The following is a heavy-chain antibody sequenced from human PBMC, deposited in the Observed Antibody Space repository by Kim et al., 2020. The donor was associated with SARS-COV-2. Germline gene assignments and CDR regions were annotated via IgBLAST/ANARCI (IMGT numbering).Heavy chain of an antibody. D-gene: IGHD5-18*01. Sequence: GGSLRLSCAASGFTFSSYGMHWVRQAPGKGLEWVAVISYDGSNKYYADSVKGRFTISRDNSKNTLYLQMNSLRAEDTAVYYCAKCGYSFFRDSLVPLAQPPHDYWGQGTLVTVSS. V-gene: IGHV3-30*18. CDR3: AKCGYSFFRDSLVPLAQPPHDY. J-gene: IGHJ4*02. CDR1: GFTFSSYG. CDR2: ISYDGSNK.